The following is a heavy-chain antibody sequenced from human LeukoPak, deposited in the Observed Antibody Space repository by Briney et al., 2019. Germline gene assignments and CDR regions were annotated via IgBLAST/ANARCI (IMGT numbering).Heavy chain of an antibody. D-gene: IGHD1-26*01. V-gene: IGHV3-48*02. CDR3: ASSGSYRFDY. CDR2: ITASGTAM. J-gene: IGHJ4*02. CDR1: GFTFSSYS. Sequence: GGSLRLSCAASGFTFSSYSMNWVRQAPGKGLEWASHITASGTAMFYADSVKGRFTISRDNAKNSLYLQMNSLRDEDTAVYYCASSGSYRFDYWGQGTLVTVSS.